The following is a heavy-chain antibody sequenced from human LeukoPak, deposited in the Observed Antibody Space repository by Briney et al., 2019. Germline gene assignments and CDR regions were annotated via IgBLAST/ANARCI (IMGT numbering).Heavy chain of an antibody. V-gene: IGHV1-18*01. CDR3: ARERTSGDYYDSSGPLGY. J-gene: IGHJ4*02. CDR2: ISAYNGNT. Sequence: ASVKVSCKASGYTFTSYGISWVRQAPGQGLEWMGWISAYNGNTNYAQKLQGRVTMTTDTSTSTAYMELRSLRPDDTAVYYCARERTSGDYYDSSGPLGYWGQGTLVTVSS. CDR1: GYTFTSYG. D-gene: IGHD3-22*01.